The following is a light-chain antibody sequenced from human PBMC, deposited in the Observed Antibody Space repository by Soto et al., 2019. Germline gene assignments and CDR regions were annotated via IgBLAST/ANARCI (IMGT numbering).Light chain of an antibody. CDR3: QHYNSYSEA. Sequence: DIQMTQSPSSLSASVGDRVTTTCRASQSISNYLNWYQQKPGTAPKLLIYTASSLQSGVPSRFSGSGSGTDFTLTISSLQPDDFATYYCQHYNSYSEAFGQGTKVDIK. J-gene: IGKJ1*01. CDR2: TAS. CDR1: QSISNY. V-gene: IGKV1-39*01.